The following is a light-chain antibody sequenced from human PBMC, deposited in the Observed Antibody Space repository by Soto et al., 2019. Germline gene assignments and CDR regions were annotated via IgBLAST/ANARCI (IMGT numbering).Light chain of an antibody. V-gene: IGKV3-20*01. CDR3: QRYSDLPMT. CDR2: GAS. J-gene: IGKJ5*01. CDR1: QTVNSNY. Sequence: DIVFTQSPGTLSLSPGERAILSCRASQTVNSNYLAWCQQKPGQAPRLLIYGASRRATGIPDRFSGSASGTDFTLTISRLEPEDFAVYFCQRYSDLPMTFGQGTRLEIK.